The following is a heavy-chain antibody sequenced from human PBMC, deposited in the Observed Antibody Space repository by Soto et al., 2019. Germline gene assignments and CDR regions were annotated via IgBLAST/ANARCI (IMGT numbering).Heavy chain of an antibody. CDR1: GFIFTAYS. CDR2: ISNGDETT. D-gene: IGHD5-12*01. Sequence: QVQLVESGGGLVEPGGALRLSCSASGFIFTAYSMTWIRQAPGKGLEWVSYISNGDETTQYADSVKGRFSVSRDNAKKVLFLQMNSLRVDDTAVYYCARDPKRRDGYNFDSWGRGALVTVSS. V-gene: IGHV3-11*01. J-gene: IGHJ4*02. CDR3: ARDPKRRDGYNFDS.